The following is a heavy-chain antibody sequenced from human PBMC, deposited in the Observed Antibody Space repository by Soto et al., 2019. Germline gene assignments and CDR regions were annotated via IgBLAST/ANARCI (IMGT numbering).Heavy chain of an antibody. CDR1: GYTFTSYA. D-gene: IGHD3-3*01. Sequence: GASVKVSCKASGYTFTSYAMHWVRQAPGQRLEWMGWINAGNGNTKYSQKFQGRVTITRDTSASTAYMELGSLRSKDTAVYYCARDRFITIFGVVLNKYYYYGMDVWGQGTTVTVSS. CDR3: ARDRFITIFGVVLNKYYYYGMDV. CDR2: INAGNGNT. J-gene: IGHJ6*02. V-gene: IGHV1-3*01.